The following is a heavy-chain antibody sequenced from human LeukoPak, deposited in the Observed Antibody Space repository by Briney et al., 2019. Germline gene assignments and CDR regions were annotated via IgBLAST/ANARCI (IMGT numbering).Heavy chain of an antibody. D-gene: IGHD3-10*01. J-gene: IGHJ4*02. CDR1: GFTFSRYA. V-gene: IGHV3-30*04. Sequence: GGSLRLSCAVSGFTFSRYAMHWARQAPGEGLEWVALISYDGSNTYYADSVRGRFTISRDDSKNTLFLQMNNLRAEDTAVYYCARGKGYYGSGSSFDYWAQGTLVTVSS. CDR2: ISYDGSNT. CDR3: ARGKGYYGSGSSFDY.